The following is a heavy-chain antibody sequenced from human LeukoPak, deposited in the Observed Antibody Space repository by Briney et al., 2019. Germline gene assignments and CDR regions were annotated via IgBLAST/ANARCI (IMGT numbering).Heavy chain of an antibody. V-gene: IGHV4-4*07. J-gene: IGHJ5*02. CDR1: GGSISSYY. Sequence: SETLSLTCTVSGGSISSYYWSWIRQPAGKGLEWIGRIYTSGSTNYNPSLKSRVTMSVDTSKNQFSLELSSVTAADTAVYYCARDRQYYDSSGYHWFDPWGQGTLVTVSS. CDR2: IYTSGST. CDR3: ARDRQYYDSSGYHWFDP. D-gene: IGHD3-22*01.